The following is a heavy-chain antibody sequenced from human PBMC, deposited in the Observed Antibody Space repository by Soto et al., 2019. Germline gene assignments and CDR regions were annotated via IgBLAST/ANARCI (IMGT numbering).Heavy chain of an antibody. Sequence: SETLSLTCTVSGGSITDNIWSWIRQPPGKGLEYIGYIYYSGSTNYNPSLKSRVTISLDTSKNQFSLKLRSMTAADTAVYYCARDLVHYGDYSIWFDPWGQGTLVTVSS. CDR3: ARDLVHYGDYSIWFDP. CDR1: GGSITDNI. V-gene: IGHV4-59*12. D-gene: IGHD4-17*01. CDR2: IYYSGST. J-gene: IGHJ5*02.